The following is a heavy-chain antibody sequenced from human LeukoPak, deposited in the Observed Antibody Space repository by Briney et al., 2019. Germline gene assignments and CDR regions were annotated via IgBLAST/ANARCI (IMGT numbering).Heavy chain of an antibody. J-gene: IGHJ4*02. V-gene: IGHV3-30*03. CDR2: ISSDGSGK. CDR3: AREISRFGI. CDR1: GFTFSSYG. D-gene: IGHD3-16*01. Sequence: GGSLRLSCTTTGFTFSSYGMHWVRQAPGKGLEWVAVISSDGSGKHSAESVKGRFTISRDNSKNTLYLQMNSLRAEDTAVYYCAREISRFGIWGQGTLVTVSS.